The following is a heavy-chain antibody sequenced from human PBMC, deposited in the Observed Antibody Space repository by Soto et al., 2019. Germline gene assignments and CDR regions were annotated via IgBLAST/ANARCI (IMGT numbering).Heavy chain of an antibody. Sequence: QVQLVESGGGVVQPGRSLRLSCAASGFTFWSYVMHWVRQAPGKGLEWVAVISSDGSSKYYADSVKGRFTISRDNSNNTLYVQMNSLRPEDTAVYYCARDLVAVSTAPRYYHSGMDVWGQGTTVTVSS. V-gene: IGHV3-30-3*01. CDR1: GFTFWSYV. D-gene: IGHD2-2*01. CDR3: ARDLVAVSTAPRYYHSGMDV. CDR2: ISSDGSSK. J-gene: IGHJ6*02.